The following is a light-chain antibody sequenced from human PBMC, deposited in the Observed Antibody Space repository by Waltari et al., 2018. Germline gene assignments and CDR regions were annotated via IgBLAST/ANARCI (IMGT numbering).Light chain of an antibody. CDR3: CSYAGSRTYV. J-gene: IGLJ1*01. CDR2: EVS. Sequence: QSALTQPASVSGSPGQSITISCTGTSSDVGNFNLVPWYQQPPGKVPKLIIYEVSKRPSGVSNPFAGSKSGNTASLTISGLRAEDEADYYCCSYAGSRTYVFGTGTKVTVL. V-gene: IGLV2-23*02. CDR1: SSDVGNFNL.